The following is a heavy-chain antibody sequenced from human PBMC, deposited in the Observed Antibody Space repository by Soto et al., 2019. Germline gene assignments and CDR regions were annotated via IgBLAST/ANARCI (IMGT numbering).Heavy chain of an antibody. CDR3: LYSTSSGGDFFDY. Sequence: LSLTCAVYGGSFSGYYWSWIRQPPGKGLEWIGEINHSGSTHYNPSLKSRVTISVDTSKNQFSLKLSSVTAADTAVYYCLYSTSSGGDFFDYWGQGTLVTVSS. V-gene: IGHV4-34*01. D-gene: IGHD6-6*01. CDR2: INHSGST. J-gene: IGHJ4*02. CDR1: GGSFSGYY.